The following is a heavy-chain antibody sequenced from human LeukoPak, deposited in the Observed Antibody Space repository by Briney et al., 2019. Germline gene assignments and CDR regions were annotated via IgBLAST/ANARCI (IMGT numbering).Heavy chain of an antibody. Sequence: GGSLRLSCAASGFTFSNYWMNWVRQAPGKGLEWVANIKQDGSEKYYVDSVKGRFTISRDNAKDSLYLQMNSLRSEDTAVYYCARVRVGSWYYFDYWGQGTLVTVSS. CDR1: GFTFSNYW. V-gene: IGHV3-7*03. J-gene: IGHJ4*02. CDR3: ARVRVGSWYYFDY. D-gene: IGHD6-13*01. CDR2: IKQDGSEK.